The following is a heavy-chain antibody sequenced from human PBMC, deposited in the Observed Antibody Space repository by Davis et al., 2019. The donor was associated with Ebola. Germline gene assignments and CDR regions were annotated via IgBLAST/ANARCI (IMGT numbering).Heavy chain of an antibody. V-gene: IGHV4-59*12. D-gene: IGHD6-13*01. Sequence: PSETLSLTCTVSGDSISSYYWSWIRQPPGKGLEWIGYVYYSGSTYYNPSLKSRLTMSLDASKNQFSLKLSSVTAEDTAVYYCAREGRIAVRHHERMEHYYYGMDVWGQGTTVTVSS. J-gene: IGHJ6*02. CDR1: GDSISSYY. CDR2: VYYSGST. CDR3: AREGRIAVRHHERMEHYYYGMDV.